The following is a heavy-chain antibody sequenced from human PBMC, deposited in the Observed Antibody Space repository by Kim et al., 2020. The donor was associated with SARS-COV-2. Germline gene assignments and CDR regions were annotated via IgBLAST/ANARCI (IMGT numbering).Heavy chain of an antibody. V-gene: IGHV4-61*02. CDR3: ARAPSVGATTFQFDL. J-gene: IGHJ2*01. D-gene: IGHD1-26*01. Sequence: PPHKSRVTISVEPSRNQFSLKLSAVTAADTAVYYCARAPSVGATTFQFDLWGRGTLVTVSS.